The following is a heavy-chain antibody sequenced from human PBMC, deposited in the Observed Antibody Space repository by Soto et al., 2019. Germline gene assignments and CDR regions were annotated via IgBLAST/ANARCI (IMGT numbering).Heavy chain of an antibody. J-gene: IGHJ5*02. V-gene: IGHV5-51*01. CDR3: ARQGYGLGSYHPFDP. Sequence: EVQLVQSGAEVKKPGESLKISCKGSGYSFTSYWIGWVRQMPGKGLEWMGIIYPGDSNTRYSPSFQGQVTISADKSSSTAYLQWSSLKASDTAMYYCARQGYGLGSYHPFDPWGQGTLVTVSS. CDR1: GYSFTSYW. D-gene: IGHD3-10*01. CDR2: IYPGDSNT.